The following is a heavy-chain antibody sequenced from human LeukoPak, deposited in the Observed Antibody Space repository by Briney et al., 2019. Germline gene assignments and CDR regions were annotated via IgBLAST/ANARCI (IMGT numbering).Heavy chain of an antibody. D-gene: IGHD2-8*02. CDR3: ARLGMGNTGLGGAFDT. V-gene: IGHV2-70*11. CDR2: IDWDNDT. CDR1: GFSLKSNGMC. Sequence: SGPTLVNPTQTLTLTCTFSGFSLKSNGMCVSWIRQPPGRALEWLARIDWDNDTYYSSSLKTRLTISKDTSKNQVVLTMTNMDPVDTATYFCARLGMGNTGLGGAFDTWGQGTVDTVSS. J-gene: IGHJ3*02.